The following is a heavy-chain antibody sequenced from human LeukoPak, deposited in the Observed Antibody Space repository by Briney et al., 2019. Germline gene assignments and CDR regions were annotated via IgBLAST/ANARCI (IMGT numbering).Heavy chain of an antibody. CDR3: ARHEGSSSRSIDY. Sequence: PSETLSLTCAVYGGSFSGYSWTWIRQPPGKGLEWIGSIYYSGSTYYNPSLKSRVTISVDTSKNQFSLKLSSVPAADTAVYYCARHEGSSSRSIDYWGQGTLVTVSS. J-gene: IGHJ4*02. V-gene: IGHV4-34*01. CDR1: GGSFSGYS. CDR2: IYYSGST. D-gene: IGHD2-2*01.